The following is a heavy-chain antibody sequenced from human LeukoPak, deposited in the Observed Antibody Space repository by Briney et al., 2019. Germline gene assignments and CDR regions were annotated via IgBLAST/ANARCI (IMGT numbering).Heavy chain of an antibody. CDR3: ARDPGGWSPYLFDY. Sequence: HPGGSLRLSCAASGFTFSSYSMNWVRQAPGKGLEWVSYISSSSSTIYYADSVKGRFTISRDNAKNSLYLQMNSLRAEDTAVYYCARDPGGWSPYLFDYWGQGTLVSVSS. CDR2: ISSSSSTI. V-gene: IGHV3-48*01. J-gene: IGHJ4*02. D-gene: IGHD6-19*01. CDR1: GFTFSSYS.